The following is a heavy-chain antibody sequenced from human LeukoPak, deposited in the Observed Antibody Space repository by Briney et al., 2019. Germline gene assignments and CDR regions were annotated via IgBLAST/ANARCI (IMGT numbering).Heavy chain of an antibody. CDR3: AAGQYDSSGYHPWYGMDV. V-gene: IGHV3-33*01. J-gene: IGHJ6*02. CDR1: GFTFSSYG. Sequence: GGSLRLSCAASGFTFSSYGMHWVRQAPGKGLEWVAVIWYDGSNKYYADSVKGRFTISRDNSKNTLYLQMNSLRAEDTAVYYCAAGQYDSSGYHPWYGMDVWGQGTTVTVSS. CDR2: IWYDGSNK. D-gene: IGHD3-22*01.